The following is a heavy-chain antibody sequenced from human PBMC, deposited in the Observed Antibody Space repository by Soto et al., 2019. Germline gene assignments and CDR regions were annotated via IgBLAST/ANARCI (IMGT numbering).Heavy chain of an antibody. CDR2: IYSSGGT. V-gene: IGHV4-59*01. CDR3: ARAEQWLVPYFFGY. CDR1: GGSMNSYY. D-gene: IGHD6-19*01. J-gene: IGHJ4*02. Sequence: SETLSLTCTVSGGSMNSYYWSWIRQSPGKGLEWIGNIYSSGGTNYNPSLKSRVNISLDTSKNQFSLKLASVTAADTAMYYCARAEQWLVPYFFGYWGQGTLVTVSS.